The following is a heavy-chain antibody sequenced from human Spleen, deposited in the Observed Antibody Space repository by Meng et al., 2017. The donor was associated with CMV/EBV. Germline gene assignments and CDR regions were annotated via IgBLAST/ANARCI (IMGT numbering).Heavy chain of an antibody. CDR1: GYTFNGYY. Sequence: ASVKVSCKASGYTFNGYYVHWVRQAPGQGLEWMGWINPNSGGTNYAQKFQGRVTMTRDTSISTAYMELSRLRSDDTAVYYCARDRRVVGATTYDAFDIWGQGTMVTVSS. CDR2: INPNSGGT. J-gene: IGHJ3*02. V-gene: IGHV1-2*02. CDR3: ARDRRVVGATTYDAFDI. D-gene: IGHD1-26*01.